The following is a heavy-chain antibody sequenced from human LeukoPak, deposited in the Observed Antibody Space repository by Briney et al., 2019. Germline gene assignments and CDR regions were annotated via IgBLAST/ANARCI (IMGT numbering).Heavy chain of an antibody. J-gene: IGHJ4*02. D-gene: IGHD3-22*01. CDR1: GFTFSSYA. V-gene: IGHV3-23*01. Sequence: GGSLRLSCAASGFTFSSYAMSWVRQAPGKGLEWVLAISGSGGSTYYADSVKGRFTISRDNSKNTLYLQMNSLRAEDTAVYYCAKDAAISTYYYDSSGHARLYYFDYWGQGTLVTVSS. CDR3: AKDAAISTYYYDSSGHARLYYFDY. CDR2: ISGSGGST.